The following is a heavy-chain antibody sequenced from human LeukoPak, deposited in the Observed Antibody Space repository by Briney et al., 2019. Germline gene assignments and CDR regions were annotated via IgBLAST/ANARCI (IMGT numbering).Heavy chain of an antibody. CDR3: ARMGTTKAK. CDR1: GGSFSGYY. CDR2: INHSGST. Sequence: SETLSLTCAVYGGSFSGYYWSWIRQPPGKGLEWIGEINHSGSTNYNPSLKSGVTISVDTSKNQFSLKLSSVTAADTAVYYCARMGTTKAKWGQGTLVTVSS. V-gene: IGHV4-34*01. J-gene: IGHJ4*02. D-gene: IGHD4-17*01.